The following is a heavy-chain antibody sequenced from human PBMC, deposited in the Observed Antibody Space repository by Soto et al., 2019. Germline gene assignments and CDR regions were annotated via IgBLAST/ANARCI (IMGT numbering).Heavy chain of an antibody. J-gene: IGHJ3*02. CDR1: GFTFSSYG. V-gene: IGHV3-33*01. CDR2: IWYDGSNK. Sequence: QVQLVESGGGVVQPGRSLRLSCAASGFTFSSYGMHWVRQAPGKGLEWVAVIWYDGSNKYYADSVKGRFTISRDNSKNTVYLQMNSLRAEDTAVYYCARDRIDDAFDIWGPGTMVTVSS. CDR3: ARDRIDDAFDI.